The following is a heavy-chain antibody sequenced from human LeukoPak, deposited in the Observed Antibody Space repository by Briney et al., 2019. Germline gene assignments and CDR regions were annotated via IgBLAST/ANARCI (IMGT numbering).Heavy chain of an antibody. V-gene: IGHV4-59*01. CDR2: IYYSGST. J-gene: IGHJ6*02. CDR1: GVSISSYY. CDR3: ATAAAGYLYYYYGMDV. D-gene: IGHD6-13*01. Sequence: SETLSLTCTVSGVSISSYYWSWIRQPPGKGLEWIGYIYYSGSTNYNPSLKSRVTISVDTSKNQFSLKLSSVTAADTAVYYCATAAAGYLYYYYGMDVWGQGTTVTASS.